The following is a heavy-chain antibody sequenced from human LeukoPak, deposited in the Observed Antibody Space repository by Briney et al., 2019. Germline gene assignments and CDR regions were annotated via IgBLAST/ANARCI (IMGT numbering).Heavy chain of an antibody. V-gene: IGHV4-39*01. Sequence: SETLSLTCAVSGGSISSNTYYCGWIRQPPGKGLEWIGSFDYSGSTYYNPSLQSRVTIFEDTSKNQFSLKLTSVTAADTAVYYCARHLGGSYYSPFDYWGRGTLVTVSS. CDR1: GGSISSNTYY. CDR3: ARHLGGSYYSPFDY. CDR2: FDYSGST. D-gene: IGHD2-15*01. J-gene: IGHJ4*02.